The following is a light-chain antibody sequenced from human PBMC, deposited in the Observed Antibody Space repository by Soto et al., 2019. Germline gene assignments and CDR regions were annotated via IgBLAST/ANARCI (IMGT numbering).Light chain of an antibody. V-gene: IGKV3-11*01. J-gene: IGKJ5*01. CDR2: DAS. CDR1: QSFSIY. Sequence: ESVLPQSPATLSLSPGEISTLSCSPSQSFSIYLAWYQQKPGQAPRLLIYDASNRDTGIPARFSGSGSGTDFTLTISSLEPEDFTVYYCQQRSNWPRTLGQGRRLEIK. CDR3: QQRSNWPRT.